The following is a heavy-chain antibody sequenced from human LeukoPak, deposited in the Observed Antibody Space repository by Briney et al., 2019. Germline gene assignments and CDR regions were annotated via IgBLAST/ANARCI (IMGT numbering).Heavy chain of an antibody. V-gene: IGHV4-34*01. CDR2: INHSGST. J-gene: IGHJ5*02. CDR3: AIIVGATGENWFDP. Sequence: PSETLSLTCAVYGGSFSGYYWSWIRQPPGKGLEWLGEINHSGSTNYNPSLKSRVTISVDTSKNQFSLKLSSVTAADTAVYYCAIIVGATGENWFDPWGQGTLVTVSS. CDR1: GGSFSGYY. D-gene: IGHD1-26*01.